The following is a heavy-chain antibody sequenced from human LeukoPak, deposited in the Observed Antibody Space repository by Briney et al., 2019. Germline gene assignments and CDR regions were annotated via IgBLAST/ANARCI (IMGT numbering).Heavy chain of an antibody. V-gene: IGHV4-39*02. Sequence: SETLSLTCTVSGDSISTSNSYWGWIRQPPGKGLEWIGSIYYSGNTYYNASLKSRVTISVDTSKNQFSLKLDSVTAADTAVYYCAKGTSSGWYYFDYWGQGTLVTVSS. J-gene: IGHJ4*02. CDR1: GDSISTSNSY. D-gene: IGHD6-19*01. CDR2: IYYSGNT. CDR3: AKGTSSGWYYFDY.